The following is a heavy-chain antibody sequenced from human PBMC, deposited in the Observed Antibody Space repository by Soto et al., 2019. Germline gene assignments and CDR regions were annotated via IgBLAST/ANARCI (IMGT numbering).Heavy chain of an antibody. CDR2: ISYDGTDK. Sequence: QVQLVESGGGMVQPGRSLRLSCAASGFTFSNYAVHWVRQAPGKGLQWVAVISYDGTDKFYADSVKGRFAISRDNSRSTLYLQMNSLRAEDTAVYYCARDVDTAMIGDSWGQGTLVTVSS. D-gene: IGHD5-18*01. V-gene: IGHV3-30*09. CDR3: ARDVDTAMIGDS. J-gene: IGHJ4*02. CDR1: GFTFSNYA.